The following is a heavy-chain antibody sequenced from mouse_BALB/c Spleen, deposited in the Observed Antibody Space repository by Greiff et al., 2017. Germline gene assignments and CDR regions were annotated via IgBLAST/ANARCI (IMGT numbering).Heavy chain of an antibody. CDR2: IDPENGDT. V-gene: IGHV14-4*02. J-gene: IGHJ3*01. Sequence: VQLQQSGAELVRSGASVKLSCTASGFNIKDYYMHWVKQRPEQGLEWIGWIDPENGDTEYAPKFQGKATMTADTSSNTAYLQLSSLTSEDTAVYYCNSGIYYDHDGAYWGQGTLVTVSA. D-gene: IGHD2-4*01. CDR1: GFNIKDYY. CDR3: NSGIYYDHDGAY.